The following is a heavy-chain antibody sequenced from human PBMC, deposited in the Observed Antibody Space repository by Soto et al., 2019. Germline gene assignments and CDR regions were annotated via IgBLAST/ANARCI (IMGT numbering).Heavy chain of an antibody. V-gene: IGHV4-31*11. CDR2: IYYSGST. Sequence: QVQLQESGPGLVKSSQTLSLTCAVSGGSISSGGNYWSWIRQHPGKGLEWIGYIYYSGSTYYNPSPKSQVTIYEDTSKTPFSLKLNSVTAADTAVYYCARTRMVRGVIYYYDIDVWGQGTTVTVSS. J-gene: IGHJ6*02. CDR1: GGSISSGGNY. D-gene: IGHD3-10*01. CDR3: ARTRMVRGVIYYYDIDV.